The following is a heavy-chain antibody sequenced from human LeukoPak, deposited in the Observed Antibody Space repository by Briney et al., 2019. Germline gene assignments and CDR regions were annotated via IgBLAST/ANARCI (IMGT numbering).Heavy chain of an antibody. CDR1: GYTFTSYG. CDR3: ARENYDFWSGYGGAPRNWFDP. V-gene: IGHV1-18*01. D-gene: IGHD3-3*01. CDR2: ISAYNGNT. J-gene: IGHJ5*02. Sequence: GASVKVSCKASGYTFTSYGISWVRQAPGQGLEWMGWISAYNGNTNYAQKLQGRVTMTTDTSTSTAYMELRSLRSDDTAVYYCARENYDFWSGYGGAPRNWFDPWGQGTLVTVSS.